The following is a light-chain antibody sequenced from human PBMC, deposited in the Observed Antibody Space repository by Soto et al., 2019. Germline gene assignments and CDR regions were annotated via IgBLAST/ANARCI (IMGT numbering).Light chain of an antibody. V-gene: IGLV2-8*01. CDR2: EVT. Sequence: QSVLTQPPSASGSPGQSVTISCAGSGSDIAVYDFDSWYQQHPGTAPKLIIYEVTKRPSGVPDRFSGSKSASTASLTVSGLQAEDEADYYCSSYAGSNTLVFGGGTKVTVL. CDR1: GSDIAVYDF. J-gene: IGLJ2*01. CDR3: SSYAGSNTLV.